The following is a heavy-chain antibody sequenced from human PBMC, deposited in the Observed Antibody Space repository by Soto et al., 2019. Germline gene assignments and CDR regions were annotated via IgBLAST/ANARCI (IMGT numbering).Heavy chain of an antibody. Sequence: QVQLVQSGAEVKKPGSSVKVSCKASGGSLSNYGVSWVRQAPGQGLEWMGAIIPVFGTPNYAQKFQDRVTITADESTTTVYMEVRSLTSEDTAVYYCARGDATKIVVTTYYAMDVWGQGTTVTFPS. J-gene: IGHJ6*02. CDR2: IIPVFGTP. CDR1: GGSLSNYG. CDR3: ARGDATKIVVTTYYAMDV. V-gene: IGHV1-69*12. D-gene: IGHD3-22*01.